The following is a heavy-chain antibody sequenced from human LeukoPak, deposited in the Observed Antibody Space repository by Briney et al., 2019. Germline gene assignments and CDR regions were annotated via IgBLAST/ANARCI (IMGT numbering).Heavy chain of an antibody. V-gene: IGHV3-30*18. CDR3: AKDRGGYGVPGYYYYGMDV. CDR2: ISYDGSNK. CDR1: GFTFSSYG. D-gene: IGHD5-12*01. Sequence: GRSLILSCAAYGFTFSSYGMHWDRQAPGKGLEWVAVISYDGSNKYYADSVKGRFTISRVNSKNTLYLQMNSLRAEDTAVYYCAKDRGGYGVPGYYYYGMDVWGQGTTVTVSS. J-gene: IGHJ6*02.